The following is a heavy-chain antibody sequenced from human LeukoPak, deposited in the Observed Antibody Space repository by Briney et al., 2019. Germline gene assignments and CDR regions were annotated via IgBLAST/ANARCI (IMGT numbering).Heavy chain of an antibody. D-gene: IGHD6-19*01. CDR3: AREDGSGVRGFDY. CDR2: ISSSSSYI. V-gene: IGHV3-21*01. Sequence: GGSLRLSCAASGFTFSSYSMNWVRQAPGKGLEWVSSISSSSSYIYYADSVKGRFTISRDNVKNSLYLQMNSLRAEDTAVYYCAREDGSGVRGFDYWGQGTLVTVSS. J-gene: IGHJ4*02. CDR1: GFTFSSYS.